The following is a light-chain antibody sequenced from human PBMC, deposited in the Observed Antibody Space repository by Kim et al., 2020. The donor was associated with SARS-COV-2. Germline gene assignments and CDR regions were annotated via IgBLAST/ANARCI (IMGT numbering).Light chain of an antibody. J-gene: IGKJ5*01. V-gene: IGKV4-1*01. CDR2: WAS. Sequence: DIVMTQSPDSLLVSLGERATINCKSSQSVFYTPDNKNYLAWYRQRTGQPPKLLIYWASTRESGVPDRFSGSGSGTDFTLTISNLQAEDVAVYYCQQINNTPNTFVEGTRMEIK. CDR3: QQINNTPNT. CDR1: QSVFYTPDNKNY.